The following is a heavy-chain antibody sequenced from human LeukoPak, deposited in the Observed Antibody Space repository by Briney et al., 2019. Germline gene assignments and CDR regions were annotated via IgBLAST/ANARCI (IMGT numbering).Heavy chain of an antibody. D-gene: IGHD5-24*01. CDR2: ISWNSGSI. J-gene: IGHJ3*02. CDR1: GFTFSDYS. V-gene: IGHV3-9*01. CDR3: AKAEVGGRWLTKGAFDI. Sequence: PGGSLRLSCAASGFTFSDYSMNWVRQAPGKGLEWVSGISWNSGSIGYADSVKGRFTISRDNAKNSLYLQMNSLRAEDTALYYCAKAEVGGRWLTKGAFDIWGQGTMVTVSS.